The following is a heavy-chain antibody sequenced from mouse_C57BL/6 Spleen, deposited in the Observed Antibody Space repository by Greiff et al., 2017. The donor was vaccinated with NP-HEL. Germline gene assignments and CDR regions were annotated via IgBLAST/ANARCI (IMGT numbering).Heavy chain of an antibody. CDR3: ARDDYDGRLFAY. CDR2: ISYDGSN. J-gene: IGHJ3*01. D-gene: IGHD2-4*01. CDR1: GYSITSGYY. V-gene: IGHV3-6*01. Sequence: EVKVEESGPGLVKPSQSLSLTCSVTGYSITSGYYWNWIRQFPGNKLEWMGYISYDGSNNYNPSLKNRISITRDTSKNQFFLKLNSVTTEDTATYYCARDDYDGRLFAYWGQGTLVTVSA.